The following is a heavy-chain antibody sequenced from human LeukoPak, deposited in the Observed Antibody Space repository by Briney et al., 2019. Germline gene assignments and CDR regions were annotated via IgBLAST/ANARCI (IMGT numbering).Heavy chain of an antibody. J-gene: IGHJ3*01. V-gene: IGHV6-1*01. Sequence: SRTLSLTCDISGDTVSSNSAAWHWIRQSPSRGLEWLGRTYYRSKWYYDYAVSVKSRITISPDTSKNQFSLQLNSVTADDTAVYYCARGFALDFWGQGTMVTVSS. CDR1: GDTVSSNSAA. CDR3: ARGFALDF. CDR2: TYYRSKWYY.